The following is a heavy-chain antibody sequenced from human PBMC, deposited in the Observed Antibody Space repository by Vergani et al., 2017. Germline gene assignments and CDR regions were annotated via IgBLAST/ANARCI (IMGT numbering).Heavy chain of an antibody. Sequence: QVQLQESGPGLLKPSQTLSLTCTVSGGSLSSGSYYWSWVRQRPGKGLGWIGYIYNSGSTYYNPSLKSRVTISVDASKNQFSLKLSSVTAAATADYYCASQDDHNGNPGAFDIWGQGTKVTVSS. CDR1: GGSLSSGSYY. V-gene: IGHV4-31*03. CDR3: ASQDDHNGNPGAFDI. CDR2: IYNSGST. D-gene: IGHD4-23*01. J-gene: IGHJ3*02.